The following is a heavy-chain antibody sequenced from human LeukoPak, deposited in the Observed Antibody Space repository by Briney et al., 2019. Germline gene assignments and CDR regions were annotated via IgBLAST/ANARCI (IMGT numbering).Heavy chain of an antibody. D-gene: IGHD1-26*01. CDR2: IFSGDTT. J-gene: IGHJ6*02. Sequence: GSLRLSCAASGFTFSSYAMSWVRQAPGRGLEWVSVIFSGDTTFYADSVKGRFTISRDISKNTLYLQMTSLRAEDTAVYYCVRAAGPTTSSYYYGMDVWGQGTTVTVSS. CDR3: VRAAGPTTSSYYYGMDV. V-gene: IGHV3-53*01. CDR1: GFTFSSYA.